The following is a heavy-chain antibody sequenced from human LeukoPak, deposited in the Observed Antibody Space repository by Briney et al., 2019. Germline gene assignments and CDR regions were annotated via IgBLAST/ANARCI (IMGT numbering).Heavy chain of an antibody. Sequence: PGGSLRLSCAASGFTFRSHWMTWVRQVPGQGLEWVANINQDGSEKYYVDSVKGRFTISRDKSKNTLYLQMNSLRGEDTAIYYCAKSQGDMGDFWGQGTLVTVSS. V-gene: IGHV3-7*05. CDR2: INQDGSEK. CDR3: AKSQGDMGDF. J-gene: IGHJ4*02. CDR1: GFTFRSHW. D-gene: IGHD3-9*01.